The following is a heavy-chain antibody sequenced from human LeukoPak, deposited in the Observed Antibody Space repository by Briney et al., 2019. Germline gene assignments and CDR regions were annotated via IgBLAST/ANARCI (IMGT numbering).Heavy chain of an antibody. Sequence: SETLSLTCTVSGGSISSGGYYWSWIRQHPGKGLEWIGYIYYSGSTYYNPSLKSRVTISVDTSKNQFSLKLSSETVADTAVYYCATLVVPAAIPGDAFDIWGQGTMVTVSS. CDR1: GGSISSGGYY. D-gene: IGHD2-2*02. CDR3: ATLVVPAAIPGDAFDI. J-gene: IGHJ3*02. V-gene: IGHV4-31*03. CDR2: IYYSGST.